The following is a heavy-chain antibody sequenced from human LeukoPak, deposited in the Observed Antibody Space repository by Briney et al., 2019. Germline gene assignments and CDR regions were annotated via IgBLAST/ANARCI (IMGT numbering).Heavy chain of an antibody. V-gene: IGHV3-23*01. CDR1: GFTFSNNA. CDR3: AKGPQLYSGYHPDY. CDR2: ITGSDDST. D-gene: IGHD3-22*01. Sequence: PGGSLRLSCAASGFTFSNNAMTWVRQAPGEGLEWVPTITGSDDSTYYADSVKGRFTISRDYSKNTVFLQLNNLRAEDTAMYYCAKGPQLYSGYHPDYWGQGTLVTVSS. J-gene: IGHJ4*02.